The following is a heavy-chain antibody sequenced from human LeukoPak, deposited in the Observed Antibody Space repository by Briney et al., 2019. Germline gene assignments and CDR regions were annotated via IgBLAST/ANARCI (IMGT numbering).Heavy chain of an antibody. CDR3: ARDRGYGSETPFRYFDY. V-gene: IGHV4-39*07. D-gene: IGHD3-10*01. CDR1: GGSISSSSYY. J-gene: IGHJ4*02. CDR2: ILYSGNT. Sequence: PSETLSLTCTVSGGSISSSSYYWGWIRQPPGKGLEWIGSILYSGNTYYNPSLKSRVTISVDTSKNQFSLKLSSVTAADTAVYYCARDRGYGSETPFRYFDYWGQGALVTVSS.